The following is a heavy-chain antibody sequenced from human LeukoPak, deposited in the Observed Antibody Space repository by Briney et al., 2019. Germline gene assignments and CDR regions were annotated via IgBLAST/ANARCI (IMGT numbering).Heavy chain of an antibody. CDR1: GGTFSSYA. V-gene: IGHV1-69*13. CDR2: IIPIFGTA. Sequence: GASVKVSCKASGGTFSSYAISWVRQAPGQGLEWMGGIIPIFGTANYAQKFQGRVTITADESTSTAYMELSSLRSEDTAVYYCARELSTRDAFDIWGQGTMVTVSS. CDR3: ARELSTRDAFDI. J-gene: IGHJ3*02.